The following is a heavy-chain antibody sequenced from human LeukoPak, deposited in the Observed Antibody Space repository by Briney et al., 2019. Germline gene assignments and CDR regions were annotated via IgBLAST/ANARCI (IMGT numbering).Heavy chain of an antibody. CDR2: IVVCSGNT. CDR1: GFTFTKSA. D-gene: IGHD4-11*01. CDR3: AAGLRGPTVTGKYYYYGMDV. Sequence: SVTVSFTASGFTFTKSALQWVRQARGQRLEWIGWIVVCSGNTDYAQKFQERVTITRDMFTSTAYMELSSLRSEDTAVYYCAAGLRGPTVTGKYYYYGMDVWGQGTAVTVSS. J-gene: IGHJ6*02. V-gene: IGHV1-58*01.